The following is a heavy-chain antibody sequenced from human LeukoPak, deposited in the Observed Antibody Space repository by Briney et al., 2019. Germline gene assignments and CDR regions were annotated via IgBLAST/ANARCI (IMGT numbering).Heavy chain of an antibody. CDR3: ARGGYYDSSGYYGPDI. CDR2: IYYSGST. V-gene: IGHV4-59*01. J-gene: IGHJ3*02. D-gene: IGHD3-22*01. CDR1: GGSISSYY. Sequence: RASETLSLTCTVSGGSISSYYWSWIRQPPGKGLEWIGYIYYSGSTNYNPSLKSRVTISVDTSKNQFSLKLSSVTAADTAVYYCARGGYYDSSGYYGPDIWGQGTMVTVSS.